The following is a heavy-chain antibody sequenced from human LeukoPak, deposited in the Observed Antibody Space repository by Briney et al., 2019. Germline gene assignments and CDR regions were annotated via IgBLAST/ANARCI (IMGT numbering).Heavy chain of an antibody. D-gene: IGHD6-19*01. J-gene: IGHJ4*02. CDR2: IYHSGST. CDR1: GYSISSGYY. CDR3: ARERQWLAGPSSPPALDY. Sequence: SETLSLTCTVSGYSISSGYYWGWIRQPPGKGLEWIGSIYHSGSTYYNPSLKSRVTISVDTSKNQFSLKLSSVTAADTAVYYCARERQWLAGPSSPPALDYWGQGTLVTVSS. V-gene: IGHV4-38-2*02.